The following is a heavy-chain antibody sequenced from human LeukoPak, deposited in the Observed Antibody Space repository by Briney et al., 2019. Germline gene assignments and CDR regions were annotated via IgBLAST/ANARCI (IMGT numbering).Heavy chain of an antibody. D-gene: IGHD5-12*01. CDR1: GFTFGDYA. CDR3: TTYDPSDYYGMDV. J-gene: IGHJ6*02. Sequence: PGGSLRLSCTGSGFTFGDYAMSWVRQAPGKRLEWVGFIRSKAYGGTTEYAASVKGRFTISRDDSKSIACLQMNSLKTEDTAVYYCTTYDPSDYYGMDVWGQGTTVTVSS. V-gene: IGHV3-49*04. CDR2: IRSKAYGGTT.